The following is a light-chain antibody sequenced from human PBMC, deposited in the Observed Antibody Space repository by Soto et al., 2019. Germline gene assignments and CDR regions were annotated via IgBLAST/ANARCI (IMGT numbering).Light chain of an antibody. CDR2: TNN. CDR1: SSNIGSNA. Sequence: QSVLTQPPSASGTPGQRVTISCSGSSSNIGSNAVNWYQQLPGTAPKLLISTNNQRPSGVPDRFSGSKSATSASLAISGLQSEDEADYYCAAWDDSLNGVVFGGGTKLTVL. CDR3: AAWDDSLNGVV. J-gene: IGLJ2*01. V-gene: IGLV1-44*01.